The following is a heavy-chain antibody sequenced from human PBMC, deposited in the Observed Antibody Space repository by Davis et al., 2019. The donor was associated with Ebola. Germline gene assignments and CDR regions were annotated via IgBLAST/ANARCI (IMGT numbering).Heavy chain of an antibody. CDR1: GFTFTGNA. V-gene: IGHV3-64*01. J-gene: IGHJ4*02. Sequence: GESLKISCAASGFTFTGNAMTWVRQAPGKGLEYVSAISSNGGSTYYANSVKGRFTISRDNSKNTLYLQMGSLRAEDMAVYYCARYDYVWGSYPWGQGTLVTVSS. CDR2: ISSNGGST. D-gene: IGHD3-16*02. CDR3: ARYDYVWGSYP.